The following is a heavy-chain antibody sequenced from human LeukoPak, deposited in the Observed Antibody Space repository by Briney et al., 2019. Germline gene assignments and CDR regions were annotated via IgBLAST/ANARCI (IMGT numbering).Heavy chain of an antibody. Sequence: ASVKVSCKASGGTFSSYAISWVRQAPGQGLEWMGGIIPIFGTANYAQKFQGRVTITTDESTSTAYMELSSLRAEDTAVYYCARGGDVRGAPTIWGQGTLVTVSS. D-gene: IGHD3-10*01. V-gene: IGHV1-69*05. CDR3: ARGGDVRGAPTI. J-gene: IGHJ4*02. CDR1: GGTFSSYA. CDR2: IIPIFGTA.